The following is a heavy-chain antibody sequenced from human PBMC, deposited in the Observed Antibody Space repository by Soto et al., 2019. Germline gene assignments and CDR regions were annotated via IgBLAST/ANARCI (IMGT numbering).Heavy chain of an antibody. Sequence: QVQLQESGPGLVKPSQTLSLTCTVSGGSISSGGYYWSWIRQHPGKGLEWIGYIYYSGSTYYNPSLKSXXTXSXXTSKNQFSLKLSSVTAADTAVYYCARGGPSRSVDYWGQGTLVTVSS. D-gene: IGHD7-27*01. CDR3: ARGGPSRSVDY. V-gene: IGHV4-31*03. CDR2: IYYSGST. CDR1: GGSISSGGYY. J-gene: IGHJ4*02.